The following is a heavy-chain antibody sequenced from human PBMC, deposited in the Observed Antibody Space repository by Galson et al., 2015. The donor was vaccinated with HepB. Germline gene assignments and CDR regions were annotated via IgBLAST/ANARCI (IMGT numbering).Heavy chain of an antibody. J-gene: IGHJ4*02. CDR3: ARHCKNGYRTCDS. D-gene: IGHD5-24*01. CDR1: GYSFTDYW. Sequence: QSGAEVKKPGESLKISCKASGYSFTDYWIGWVRQMPGKGLEWMGIIYPGDSDTRYSPSLQGQVTISADKSITTAYLQWSSLKASDTAMYYCARHCKNGYRTCDSWGQGTLVTVSS. CDR2: IYPGDSDT. V-gene: IGHV5-51*01.